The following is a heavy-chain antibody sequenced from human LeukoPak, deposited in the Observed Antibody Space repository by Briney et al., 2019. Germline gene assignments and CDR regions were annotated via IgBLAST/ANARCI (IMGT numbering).Heavy chain of an antibody. CDR2: INHSGST. CDR1: GGSFSGYY. J-gene: IGHJ4*02. Sequence: SETLSLTCAVYGGSFSGYYWSWIRQPPGKGLEWIGEINHSGSTNYNPSLKSRVTISVDTSKNQFSLKLSSVTAADTAVYYCARQGGYGRDFDYWGQGTLVTVSS. CDR3: ARQGGYGRDFDY. D-gene: IGHD6-25*01. V-gene: IGHV4-34*01.